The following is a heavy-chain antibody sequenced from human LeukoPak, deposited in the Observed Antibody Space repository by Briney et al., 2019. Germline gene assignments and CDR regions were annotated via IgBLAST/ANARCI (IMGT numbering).Heavy chain of an antibody. CDR2: IYYSGST. D-gene: IGHD3-22*01. J-gene: IGHJ5*02. Sequence: SETLSLTCTVSGASISSYYWSWIRQPPGKGLEWIGYIYYSGSTNYNPSLKSRVTISVDTSKNQFSLKLSSVTAADTAVYYCARALDYYDSSGYYLNWFDPWGQGTLVTVSS. CDR3: ARALDYYDSSGYYLNWFDP. V-gene: IGHV4-59*01. CDR1: GASISSYY.